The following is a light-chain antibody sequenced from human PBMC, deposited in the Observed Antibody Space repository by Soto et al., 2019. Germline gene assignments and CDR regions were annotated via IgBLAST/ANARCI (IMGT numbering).Light chain of an antibody. CDR3: QQYGSSPLT. V-gene: IGKV3-20*01. CDR2: GAS. CDR1: QSVSSSY. Sequence: DIVLTQSPGTLSLSPGESATLSCRASQSVSSSYLAWYQQKPGQAPRLLIYGASSRATGIPDRFSGSGSGTDFTLTISRLEPEDVAVYYCQQYGSSPLTFGGGTKVEIK. J-gene: IGKJ4*01.